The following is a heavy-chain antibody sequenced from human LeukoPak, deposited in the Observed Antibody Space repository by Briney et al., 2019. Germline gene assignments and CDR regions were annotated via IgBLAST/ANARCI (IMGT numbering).Heavy chain of an antibody. D-gene: IGHD3-10*01. Sequence: SETLSLTCTVSGGSISSYYWSWIRQPAGKGLEWIGRIYTSGSTNYNPSLKSRVTMSVDTSKNQFSLKLSSVTAADTAMYFCSREQIRGSGSYYYNLFDPWGQGALVTVSS. CDR3: SREQIRGSGSYYYNLFDP. CDR1: GGSISSYY. V-gene: IGHV4-4*07. J-gene: IGHJ5*02. CDR2: IYTSGST.